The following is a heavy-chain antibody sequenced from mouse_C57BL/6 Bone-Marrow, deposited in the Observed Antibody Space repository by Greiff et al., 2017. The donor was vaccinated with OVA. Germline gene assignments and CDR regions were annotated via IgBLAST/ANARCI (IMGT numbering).Heavy chain of an antibody. D-gene: IGHD1-1*01. CDR2: ISSGGSYT. CDR3: ARHGYGSSYRGLDY. CDR1: GFTFSSYG. V-gene: IGHV5-6*01. J-gene: IGHJ2*01. Sequence: EVKLMESGGDLVKPGGSLKLSCAASGFTFSSYGMSWVRQTPDKRLEWVATISSGGSYTYYPDSVKGRFTISRDNAKNTLYLQMSSLKSEDTAMYYCARHGYGSSYRGLDYWGQGTTLTVSS.